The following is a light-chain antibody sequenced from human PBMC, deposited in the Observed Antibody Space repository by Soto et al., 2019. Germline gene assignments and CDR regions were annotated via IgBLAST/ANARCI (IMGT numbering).Light chain of an antibody. V-gene: IGKV3-20*01. CDR3: QQYGRSPWT. CDR1: QSVSSSS. CDR2: GAS. Sequence: EIVVTQSPGALSLSPGDRATLSCRASQSVSSSSLAWYQQKPGQAPRLLIYGASSRATGIPDRFSGSGSGTDFTLTISRLEPEDFAVYYCQQYGRSPWTFGQGTKVDIK. J-gene: IGKJ1*01.